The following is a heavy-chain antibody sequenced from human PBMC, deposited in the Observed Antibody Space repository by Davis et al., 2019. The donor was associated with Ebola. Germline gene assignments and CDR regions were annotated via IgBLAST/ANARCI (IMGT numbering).Heavy chain of an antibody. CDR3: AKVLRWGGYNFDY. D-gene: IGHD5-24*01. CDR2: IWYDGSNK. V-gene: IGHV3-33*06. Sequence: GESLKISCAASGFTFSSYGMHWVRQAPGKGLEWVAVIWYDGSNKYYADSAKGRFTISRDNSKNTLYLQMNSLRAEDTAVYYCAKVLRWGGYNFDYWGQGTLVTVSS. J-gene: IGHJ4*02. CDR1: GFTFSSYG.